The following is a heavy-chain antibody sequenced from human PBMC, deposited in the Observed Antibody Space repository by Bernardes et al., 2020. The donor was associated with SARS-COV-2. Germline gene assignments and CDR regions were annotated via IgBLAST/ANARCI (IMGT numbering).Heavy chain of an antibody. CDR1: GFTFNSYA. V-gene: IGHV3-23*01. D-gene: IGHD2-8*02. CDR3: ARGPYCPGGICTFYGMDV. Sequence: SLRLSCAASGFTFNSYAMNWVRQAPGKGLEWVSTILADGGRAYYADSVKGRFTISRDNSKNTLYLEMNSLRAEDTALYYCARGPYCPGGICTFYGMDVWGQGTTVTVSS. CDR2: ILADGGRA. J-gene: IGHJ6*02.